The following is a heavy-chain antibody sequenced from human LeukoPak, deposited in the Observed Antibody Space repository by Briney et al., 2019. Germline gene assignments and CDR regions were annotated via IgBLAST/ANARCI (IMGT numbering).Heavy chain of an antibody. CDR2: IWYDGSNK. CDR3: ARGYDYGDYGVVE. V-gene: IGHV3-33*01. CDR1: GFTFSNYG. D-gene: IGHD4-17*01. Sequence: GGSQRLSCAASGFTFSNYGMHWVRQAPGKGLEWVAVIWYDGSNKYYSDSVRGRFTISRDNSKNTLYLQMNSLRAEDTAVYYCARGYDYGDYGVVEWGQGTLVTVSS. J-gene: IGHJ4*02.